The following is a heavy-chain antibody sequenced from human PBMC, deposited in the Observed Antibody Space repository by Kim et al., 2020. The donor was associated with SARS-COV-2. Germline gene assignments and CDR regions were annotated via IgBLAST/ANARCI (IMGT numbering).Heavy chain of an antibody. D-gene: IGHD3-10*01. CDR2: IYPGDSDT. V-gene: IGHV5-51*01. CDR3: ARFGFGELFYYYGMDV. Sequence: GESLKISCKGSGYSFTSYWIGWVRQMPGKGLEWMGIIYPGDSDTRYSPSFQGQVTISADKSISTAYLQWSSLKASDTAMYYCARFGFGELFYYYGMDVWGQGTTVTVSS. CDR1: GYSFTSYW. J-gene: IGHJ6*02.